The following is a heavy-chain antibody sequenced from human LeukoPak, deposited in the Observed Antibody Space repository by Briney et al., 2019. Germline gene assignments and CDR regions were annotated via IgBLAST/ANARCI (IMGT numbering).Heavy chain of an antibody. Sequence: GESLQISCKGSGYSFTSYWIGWVRQMPGKGLEWMGIIYPGDSDTRYSPSFQGQVTISADKSISTAYLQWSSLKASDTAMYYCARGRADIVVVPAATPFDYWGQGTLVTVSS. D-gene: IGHD2-2*01. CDR1: GYSFTSYW. J-gene: IGHJ4*02. CDR2: IYPGDSDT. CDR3: ARGRADIVVVPAATPFDY. V-gene: IGHV5-51*01.